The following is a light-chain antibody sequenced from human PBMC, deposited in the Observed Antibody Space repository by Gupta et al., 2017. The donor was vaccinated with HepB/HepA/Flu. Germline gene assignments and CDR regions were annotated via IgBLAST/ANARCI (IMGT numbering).Light chain of an antibody. CDR3: VLSLGNGIWM. J-gene: IGLJ3*02. CDR1: SGSVSTNYY. V-gene: IGLV8-61*01. Sequence: QIVVTQEPSFAVSPGGTVTLTCGLTSGSVSTNYYPSWYQQTPGQAPRTLIYSTRVRSSGVPDRFSGSILGNKAALTITGAQADDECDYYCVLSLGNGIWMFGGGTKLTVL. CDR2: STR.